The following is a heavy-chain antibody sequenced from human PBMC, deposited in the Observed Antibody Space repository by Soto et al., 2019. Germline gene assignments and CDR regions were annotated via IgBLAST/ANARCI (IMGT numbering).Heavy chain of an antibody. D-gene: IGHD3-22*01. CDR1: GSTFSSYG. Sequence: QVQLVESGGGVVQPGRSLGLSCAASGSTFSSYGMHWVRQAPGKGLEWVTHISYDGSNEHYTDSVKGRFTISRDNSKNTLYLQMNSLRAEDTAVYYCAKDTYYHDSSGYYVFDYWGQGTLVTVSS. CDR2: ISYDGSNE. J-gene: IGHJ4*02. CDR3: AKDTYYHDSSGYYVFDY. V-gene: IGHV3-30*18.